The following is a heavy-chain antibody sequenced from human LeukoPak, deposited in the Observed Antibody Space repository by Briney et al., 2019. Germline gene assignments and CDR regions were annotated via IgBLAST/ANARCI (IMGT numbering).Heavy chain of an antibody. V-gene: IGHV3-74*01. Sequence: GGSLRLSCEASGFPFSSDWMHWGRQAPGKGLLWVSRINSDGSSTSYADSVRGRSTIHRDNAKNMLDLQMNSLRAEDTAAYYCARGSAGYSSSWHERWGQGALVTVSS. D-gene: IGHD6-13*01. CDR1: GFPFSSDW. J-gene: IGHJ4*02. CDR3: ARGSAGYSSSWHER. CDR2: INSDGSST.